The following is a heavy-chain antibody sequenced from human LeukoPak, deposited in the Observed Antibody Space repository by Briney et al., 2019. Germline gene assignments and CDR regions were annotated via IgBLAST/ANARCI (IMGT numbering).Heavy chain of an antibody. CDR3: AREGEYYGSGSYCDY. V-gene: IGHV4-34*01. Sequence: SETLSLTCAVYGGSFSGYYWSWIRQPPGKGLEWVGEINHSGSTNYNPSLKSRVTISVDTSKNQFSLRLTSVTAADTAVYYCAREGEYYGSGSYCDYWGQGTLVTVSS. CDR1: GGSFSGYY. D-gene: IGHD3-10*01. J-gene: IGHJ4*02. CDR2: INHSGST.